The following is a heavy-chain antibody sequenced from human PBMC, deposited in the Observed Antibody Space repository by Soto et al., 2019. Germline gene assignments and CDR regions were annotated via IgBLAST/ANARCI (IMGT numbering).Heavy chain of an antibody. D-gene: IGHD6-13*01. J-gene: IGHJ4*02. V-gene: IGHV6-1*01. CDR2: TYYRSKWYN. CDR3: GRGDLIGVRYSSSWYYFDY. Sequence: SQTLSLTCAISGDSVSSNSAAWNWIRQSPSRGLEWLGRTYYRSKWYNDYAVSVKSRITINPDTSKNQFSLQLNSVTPEDTAVYYCGRGDLIGVRYSSSWYYFDYWGQGTLVTVSS. CDR1: GDSVSSNSAA.